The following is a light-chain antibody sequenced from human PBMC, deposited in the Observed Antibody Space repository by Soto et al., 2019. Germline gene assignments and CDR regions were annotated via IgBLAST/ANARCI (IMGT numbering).Light chain of an antibody. CDR3: QQYDNFPQT. CDR1: PSISSN. CDR2: GAS. Sequence: IVSPQSPATLSVSPGASAAFFCRASPSISSNLAWYQQNTGQAPRLLIYGASTRATGFPARFSGSGSGTDFTLTISSLETEDWAVYYCQQYDNFPQTFGPGTKGDIK. J-gene: IGKJ1*01. V-gene: IGKV3-15*01.